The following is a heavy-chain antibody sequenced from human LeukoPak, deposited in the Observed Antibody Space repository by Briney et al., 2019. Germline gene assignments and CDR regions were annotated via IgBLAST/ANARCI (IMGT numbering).Heavy chain of an antibody. CDR1: GGSISSGGYY. J-gene: IGHJ3*02. D-gene: IGHD3-16*01. V-gene: IGHV4-31*03. CDR3: SRREPQTGVLNDAFDI. CDR2: TYYGGST. Sequence: SETLSLTCTVSGGSISSGGYYWTWIRQRPGKGLEWIGYTYYGGSTYYNPSLKSRATISIDTSKNQFSLKLNSVTAADTAVYYCSRREPQTGVLNDAFDIWGQGAMVTVSA.